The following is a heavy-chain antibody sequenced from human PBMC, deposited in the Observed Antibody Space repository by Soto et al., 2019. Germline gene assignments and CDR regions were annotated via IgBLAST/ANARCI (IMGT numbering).Heavy chain of an antibody. V-gene: IGHV3-33*01. Sequence: PGGSLRLSCAASGFTFSSYGMHWVRQAPGKGLEWVAVIWYDGSNKYYADSVKGRFTISRDNSKNTLYLQMNSLRAEDTAVYYCARERVPWIQLWSSFDYWGQGTLVTVSS. CDR1: GFTFSSYG. CDR2: IWYDGSNK. J-gene: IGHJ4*02. D-gene: IGHD5-18*01. CDR3: ARERVPWIQLWSSFDY.